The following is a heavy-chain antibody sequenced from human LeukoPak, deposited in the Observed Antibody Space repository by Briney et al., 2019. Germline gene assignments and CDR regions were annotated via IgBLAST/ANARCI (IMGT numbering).Heavy chain of an antibody. CDR1: GFTFSSYG. V-gene: IGHV3-33*01. Sequence: GGSLRLSCAASGFTFSSYGMHWVRQAPGEGLEWVAVIWYDGSNKYYADSVKGRFTISRDNSKNTLYLQMNSLRAEDTAVYYCAREPRARYDILTGYFVYWGQGTLVTVSS. J-gene: IGHJ4*02. CDR3: AREPRARYDILTGYFVY. D-gene: IGHD3-9*01. CDR2: IWYDGSNK.